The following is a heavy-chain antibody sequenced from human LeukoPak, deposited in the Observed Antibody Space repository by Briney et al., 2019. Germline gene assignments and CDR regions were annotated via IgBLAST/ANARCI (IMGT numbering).Heavy chain of an antibody. D-gene: IGHD3-22*01. J-gene: IGHJ3*02. Sequence: GGSVKVSCKASGGTFISYAISWVRQAPGQGLEWMGRIIPIFGTANYAQKFQGRVTITTDESTSTAYMELSRLRFEDTAVYYCARVTYYYDSSGYYHDAFDIWGQGTMVTVSS. CDR1: GGTFISYA. V-gene: IGHV1-69*05. CDR2: IIPIFGTA. CDR3: ARVTYYYDSSGYYHDAFDI.